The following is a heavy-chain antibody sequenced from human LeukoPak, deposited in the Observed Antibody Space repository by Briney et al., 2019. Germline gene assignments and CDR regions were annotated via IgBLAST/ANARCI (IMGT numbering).Heavy chain of an antibody. Sequence: GASVKVSCKASGYTLTGYYMHWVRQAPGQGLEWMGWINPNSGGTNYAQKFQGRVTMTRDTSISTAYIELSRLRSDDTAVYYCARGTSAAGNPYYYYYYGMDVWGQGTTGTVSS. V-gene: IGHV1-2*02. J-gene: IGHJ6*02. CDR1: GYTLTGYY. CDR3: ARGTSAAGNPYYYYYYGMDV. CDR2: INPNSGGT. D-gene: IGHD6-13*01.